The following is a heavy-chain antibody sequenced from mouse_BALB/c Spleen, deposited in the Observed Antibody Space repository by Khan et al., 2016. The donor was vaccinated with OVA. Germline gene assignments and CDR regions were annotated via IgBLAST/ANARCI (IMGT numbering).Heavy chain of an antibody. CDR1: GYTLTSYY. D-gene: IGHD1-1*01. Sequence: QVQLQQSGPELVRPGASVKMSCKASGYTLTSYYIHWVKQRPGQGLEWIGWIYPVDGSSKYNVKFKGKSTLTADKSSSTAYMLLSSLTSEDSAIYFGARGYYGYLDYWGQGTTLTVSS. CDR3: ARGYYGYLDY. J-gene: IGHJ2*01. CDR2: IYPVDGSS. V-gene: IGHV1S56*01.